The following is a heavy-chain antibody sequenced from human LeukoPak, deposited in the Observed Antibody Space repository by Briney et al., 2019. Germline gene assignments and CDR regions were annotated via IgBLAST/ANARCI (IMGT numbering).Heavy chain of an antibody. Sequence: PGGSLRLSCAASGFTFSDYEMNWVRQAPGKGLEWVSNIGSSATTIYYAVSVKGRFTISRDNAKNSLYLQMTSLRVDDTGVYYCARRFGYWGQGTLVTVSP. CDR2: IGSSATTI. J-gene: IGHJ4*02. V-gene: IGHV3-48*03. CDR3: ARRFGY. CDR1: GFTFSDYE.